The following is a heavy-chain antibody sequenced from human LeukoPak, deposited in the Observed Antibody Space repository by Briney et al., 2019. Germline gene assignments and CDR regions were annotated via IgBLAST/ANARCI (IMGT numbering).Heavy chain of an antibody. V-gene: IGHV3-21*01. CDR1: GFTFSSYS. CDR3: ASFQTGTTNY. J-gene: IGHJ4*02. CDR2: ISSSSSYI. D-gene: IGHD1-1*01. Sequence: GGSLRLSCAASGFTFSSYSMNWVRQAPGKGLEWASSISSSSSYIYYADSVKGRFTISRDNAKNSLYLQMNSLRAEDTAVYYCASFQTGTTNYWGQGTLVTVSS.